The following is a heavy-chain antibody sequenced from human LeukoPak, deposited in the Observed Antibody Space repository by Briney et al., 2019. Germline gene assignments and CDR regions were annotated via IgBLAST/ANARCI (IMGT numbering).Heavy chain of an antibody. Sequence: SETLSLTCTVSGGSISSYYWSWIRQPPGKGLEWIGYIYYSGSTNYNPSLKSRVTISVDTSKNQFSLKLSSVTAADTAVYYCASSTVTTGEYYFDDWGQGTLVTVSS. CDR1: GGSISSYY. J-gene: IGHJ4*02. CDR2: IYYSGST. V-gene: IGHV4-59*01. D-gene: IGHD4-17*01. CDR3: ASSTVTTGEYYFDD.